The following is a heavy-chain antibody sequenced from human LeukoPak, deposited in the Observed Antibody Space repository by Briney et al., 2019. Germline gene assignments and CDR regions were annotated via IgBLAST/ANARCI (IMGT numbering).Heavy chain of an antibody. CDR3: AKDRGSTDYGDFLYDY. D-gene: IGHD4-17*01. CDR2: IRYDGSNK. V-gene: IGHV3-30*02. CDR1: GFTFSSYG. J-gene: IGHJ4*02. Sequence: GGSLRLSCAASGFTFSSYGMHWVRQAPGKGLEWVAFIRYDGSNKYYADSVKGRFTISRDNSKNTLYLQMNSLRAADTAVYYCAKDRGSTDYGDFLYDYWGQGTLVTVSS.